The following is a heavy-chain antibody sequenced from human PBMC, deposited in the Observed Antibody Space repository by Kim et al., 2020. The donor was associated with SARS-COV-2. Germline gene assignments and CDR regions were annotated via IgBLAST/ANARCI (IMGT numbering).Heavy chain of an antibody. CDR3: ARIGYGSGVY. J-gene: IGHJ4*02. CDR2: ST. D-gene: IGHD3-10*01. V-gene: IGHV4-34*01. Sequence: STNYNPYLKSRVTISVDTSKNQFSLKLSSVTAADTAVYYCARIGYGSGVYWGQGTLVTVSS.